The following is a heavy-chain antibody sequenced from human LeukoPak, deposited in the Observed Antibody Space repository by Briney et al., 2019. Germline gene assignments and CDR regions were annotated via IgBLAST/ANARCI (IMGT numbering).Heavy chain of an antibody. D-gene: IGHD4-23*01. CDR1: GGSISSSSYY. CDR2: IYYSGSI. J-gene: IGHJ6*03. CDR3: AGGNYGGNPGYYYYMDV. Sequence: SETLSLTCTVSGGSISSSSYYWGWIRQPPGKGLEWIGSIYYSGSIYYNPSLKSRVTISVDTSKNQFSLKLSSVTAADTAVYYCAGGNYGGNPGYYYYMDVWGKGTTVTVSS. V-gene: IGHV4-39*07.